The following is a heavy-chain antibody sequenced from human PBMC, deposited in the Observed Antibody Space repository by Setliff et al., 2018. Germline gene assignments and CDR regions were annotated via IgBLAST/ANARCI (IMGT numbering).Heavy chain of an antibody. CDR2: IYTSWRT. CDR1: GDSISSRRNY. Sequence: SETLSLTCTVSGDSISSRRNYWGWFRQPAGKELEWIGQIYTSWRTNYNPSLKSRVTISVDTSKNHFSLKLTSVTAADTAAYYCARMSGFQYIDVWGEGTTVTVSS. V-gene: IGHV4-61*09. J-gene: IGHJ6*03. CDR3: ARMSGFQYIDV. D-gene: IGHD3-3*01.